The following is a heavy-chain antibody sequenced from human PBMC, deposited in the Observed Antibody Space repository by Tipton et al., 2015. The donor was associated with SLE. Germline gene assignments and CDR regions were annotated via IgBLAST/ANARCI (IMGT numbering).Heavy chain of an antibody. Sequence: PSLTCTVSGASINSNFWSWIRQSPGKGLEWIGYIYHSGSTYYNPSLKSRVTISVDRSKNQFSLKLSSVTAADTAVYYCARWSYGDTLDYWGQGTLVTVSS. CDR2: IYHSGST. J-gene: IGHJ4*02. CDR3: ARWSYGDTLDY. V-gene: IGHV4-59*12. D-gene: IGHD4-17*01. CDR1: GASINSNF.